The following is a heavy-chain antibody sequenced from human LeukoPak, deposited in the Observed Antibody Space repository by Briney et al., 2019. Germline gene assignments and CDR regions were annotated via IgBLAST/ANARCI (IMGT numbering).Heavy chain of an antibody. V-gene: IGHV4-39*01. J-gene: IGHJ6*02. CDR2: VYYSGST. Sequence: SETLSLTCTVSGGSISSSRYYWGWIRQPPGKGLEWIGSVYYSGSTYYNPSLKSRVTISVDTSKNQFSLKLSSVTAADTAVYYCASLGYSYGRYYYYGIDVWGQGTTATVSS. CDR1: GGSISSSRYY. CDR3: ASLGYSYGRYYYYGIDV. D-gene: IGHD5-18*01.